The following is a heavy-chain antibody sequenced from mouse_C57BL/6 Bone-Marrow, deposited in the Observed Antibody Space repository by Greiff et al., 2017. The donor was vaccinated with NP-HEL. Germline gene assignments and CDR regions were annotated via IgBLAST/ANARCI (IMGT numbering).Heavy chain of an antibody. CDR3: APDFDV. V-gene: IGHV8-12*01. CDR1: GFSLTTSGMG. Sequence: QVTLKVSGPGILQSSQSLSLSCSFSGFSLTTSGMGVSWLRQPSGKGLVWLAHTYWDDVKRYNPSLKSRLTIAKDTSRNQAFLHFTSVDTADTATYYCAPDFDVWGTGTTVTVSS. CDR2: TYWDDVK. J-gene: IGHJ1*03.